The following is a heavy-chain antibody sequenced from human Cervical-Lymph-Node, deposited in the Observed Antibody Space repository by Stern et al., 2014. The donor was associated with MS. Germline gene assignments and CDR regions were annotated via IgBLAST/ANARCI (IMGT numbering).Heavy chain of an antibody. CDR1: GDSISSYY. CDR3: AKLTERGFD. CDR2: VFYSGST. Sequence: QVQLQESGPGLVKPSETLSLTCTVSGDSISSYYWNWIRQPPGKGLEWIGDVFYSGSTNYNPSLKSRVTISIDTSKHQFTLKLSSVTAADTAVYYCAKLTERGFDWGQGTLVTVSS. D-gene: IGHD1-14*01. V-gene: IGHV4-59*01. J-gene: IGHJ4*02.